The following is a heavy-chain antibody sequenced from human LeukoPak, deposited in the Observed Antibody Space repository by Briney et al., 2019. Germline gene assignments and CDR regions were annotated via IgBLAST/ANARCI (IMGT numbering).Heavy chain of an antibody. CDR3: ARREGRSASPFFFDS. Sequence: ASVKVSCKASGYTFTSYAMNWVRQAPGQGLQWMGWISCYNGHTHYAQNFQGRVTMTTDTSTNTAYMELRGLRSDDTAIYYCARREGRSASPFFFDSWGQGTLVTVSS. J-gene: IGHJ4*02. V-gene: IGHV1-18*01. CDR1: GYTFTSYA. CDR2: ISCYNGHT. D-gene: IGHD6-6*01.